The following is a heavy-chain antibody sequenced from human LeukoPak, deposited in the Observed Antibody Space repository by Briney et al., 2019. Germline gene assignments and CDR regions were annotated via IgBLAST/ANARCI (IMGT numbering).Heavy chain of an antibody. CDR1: GFTFSSYA. V-gene: IGHV3-30-3*01. J-gene: IGHJ4*02. CDR2: ISYDGSNK. Sequence: PGGSLRLSCAASGFTFSSYAMHWVRQAPGKGLEWVAVISYDGSNKYYADSVKGRFTISRDNSKNTLYLQMNSLRAEDTAVYYCAKDLGVFHYYLDYWGQGTLVTVSS. D-gene: IGHD2-21*01. CDR3: AKDLGVFHYYLDY.